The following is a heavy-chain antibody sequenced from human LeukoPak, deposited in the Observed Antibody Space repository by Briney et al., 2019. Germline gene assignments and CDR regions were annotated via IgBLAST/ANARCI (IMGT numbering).Heavy chain of an antibody. Sequence: GGSLRLSCAASGFTFSSYSMNWVRQAPGKGLEWFSYISSSSSTIYYADSVKGRFTISRDNAKNSLYLQMNSLRAEDTAVYYCARAYTVTERLAFDIWGQGTMVTVSS. V-gene: IGHV3-48*01. J-gene: IGHJ3*02. CDR1: GFTFSSYS. D-gene: IGHD4-17*01. CDR3: ARAYTVTERLAFDI. CDR2: ISSSSSTI.